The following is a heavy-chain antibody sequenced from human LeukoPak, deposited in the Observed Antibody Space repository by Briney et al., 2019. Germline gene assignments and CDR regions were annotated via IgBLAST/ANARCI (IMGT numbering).Heavy chain of an antibody. Sequence: PGRSLRLSCAASGFTFSSYAMHWVRQAPGKGLEWVAVISYDGSNKYYADSVKGRFTISRDNSKNTLYLQMNSLRAEDTAVYYCARGSGDAFDIWGQGTVVTVSS. J-gene: IGHJ3*02. D-gene: IGHD7-27*01. CDR3: ARGSGDAFDI. CDR2: ISYDGSNK. V-gene: IGHV3-30-3*01. CDR1: GFTFSSYA.